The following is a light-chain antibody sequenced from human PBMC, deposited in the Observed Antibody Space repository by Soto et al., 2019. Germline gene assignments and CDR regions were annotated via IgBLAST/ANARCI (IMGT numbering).Light chain of an antibody. CDR3: QQYGSSPYT. CDR2: GAS. V-gene: IGKV3-20*01. CDR1: QSISSSY. Sequence: EIVLTQSPGTLSLSPGERATLSCRASQSISSSYLAWYQQKPGQAPRLFIYGASSRATGIPDRFSGSGSGIDFTLTISRLEPEDFAVYYCQQYGSSPYTFGQGTKLEIK. J-gene: IGKJ2*01.